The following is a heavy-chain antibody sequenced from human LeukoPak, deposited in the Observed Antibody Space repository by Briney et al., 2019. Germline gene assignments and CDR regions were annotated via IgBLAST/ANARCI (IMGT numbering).Heavy chain of an antibody. Sequence: SQTLSLTCTVSGGSISSASYYWSWIRQPAGKGLEWIGRIYTSTSTNYNPSLNNRITISVDTSKNQFSLKLSSVTAADTAVYYCARGDNWNDEGVLGFDYWGQGALVTVSS. CDR2: IYTSTST. CDR1: GGSISSASYY. CDR3: ARGDNWNDEGVLGFDY. J-gene: IGHJ4*02. V-gene: IGHV4-61*02. D-gene: IGHD1-1*01.